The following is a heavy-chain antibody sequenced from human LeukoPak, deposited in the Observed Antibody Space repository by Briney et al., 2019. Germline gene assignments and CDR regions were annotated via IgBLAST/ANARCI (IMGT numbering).Heavy chain of an antibody. CDR1: GFTVSSNY. CDR2: IYAGGAT. CDR3: AREGGDSMIQGVIAD. J-gene: IGHJ4*02. Sequence: GGSLRLSCSASGFTVSSNYMSWVRQAPGKGLEWVSVIYAGGATAYADSVKGRFIISRDNSKNTLYPQMNSLRAEDTALYYCAREGGDSMIQGVIADWGQGTLVTVSS. D-gene: IGHD3-10*01. V-gene: IGHV3-53*01.